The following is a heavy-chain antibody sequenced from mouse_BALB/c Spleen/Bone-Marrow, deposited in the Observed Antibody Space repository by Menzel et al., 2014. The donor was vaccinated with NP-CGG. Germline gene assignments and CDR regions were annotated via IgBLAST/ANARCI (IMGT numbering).Heavy chain of an antibody. V-gene: IGHV1S56*01. J-gene: IGHJ4*01. CDR2: IYPGNVDT. D-gene: IGHD2-2*01. CDR3: ARGGWLRDAMDY. CDR1: GYTFTSYY. Sequence: QVQLKHSGPELVKPGASVRISCKASGYTFTSYYIHWVKQRPGQGLEWIGWIYPGNVDTKYNEKFEGKATLTADKSSSTAYMQLRSLTSEDSAVYFCARGGWLRDAMDYWGQGTSVTVSS.